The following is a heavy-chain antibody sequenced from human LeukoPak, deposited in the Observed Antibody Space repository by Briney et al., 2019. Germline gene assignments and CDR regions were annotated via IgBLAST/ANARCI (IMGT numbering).Heavy chain of an antibody. V-gene: IGHV3-66*01. CDR3: AKNWNYDY. Sequence: GGSLRLSCAASGFTVSSNYMSWVRQAPGKGLEWVSIIYSGGSTYYADSVKGRFTISRDNSNNTLYLQMNSLRAEDTAVYYCAKNWNYDYWGQGTLVTVPS. CDR1: GFTVSSNY. J-gene: IGHJ4*02. CDR2: IYSGGST. D-gene: IGHD1-7*01.